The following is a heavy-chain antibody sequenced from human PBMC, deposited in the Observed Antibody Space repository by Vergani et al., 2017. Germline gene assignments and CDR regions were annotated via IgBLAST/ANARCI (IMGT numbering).Heavy chain of an antibody. D-gene: IGHD2-21*02. CDR2: IYYSGST. CDR3: ARHLAYCGGDCYPYYYGMDV. J-gene: IGHJ6*02. Sequence: QVQLQESGPGLVKPSETLSLTCTVSGGSVSSGSYYWSWIRQPPGKGLEWIGYIYYSGSTNYNPSLKSRVTISVDTSKNQFSLKLSSVTAADTAVYYCARHLAYCGGDCYPYYYGMDVWGQGTTVTVSS. V-gene: IGHV4-61*01. CDR1: GGSVSSGSYY.